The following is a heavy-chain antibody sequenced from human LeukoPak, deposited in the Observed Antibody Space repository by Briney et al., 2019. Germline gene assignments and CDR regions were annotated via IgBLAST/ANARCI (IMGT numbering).Heavy chain of an antibody. CDR2: INPNTGNP. Sequence: ASVKVSCKASGYTFTSYAINWVRQAPGQGLEWMGWINPNTGNPTYAQGFTGRSVFSLDTSVTTAYLQISCLKAEDTAVYYCVRDPFIAAAGSVFDYWGQGTLVTVSS. D-gene: IGHD6-13*01. CDR3: VRDPFIAAAGSVFDY. CDR1: GYTFTSYA. J-gene: IGHJ4*02. V-gene: IGHV7-4-1*02.